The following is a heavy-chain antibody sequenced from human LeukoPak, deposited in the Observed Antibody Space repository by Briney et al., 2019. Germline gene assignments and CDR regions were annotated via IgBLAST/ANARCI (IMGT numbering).Heavy chain of an antibody. V-gene: IGHV1-2*02. CDR1: GYTFTVYY. CDR3: ARDYYDSSGYSRFDP. J-gene: IGHJ5*02. D-gene: IGHD3-22*01. CDR2: INPNSGGT. Sequence: ASVKVSCKSSGYTFTVYYMHWVRQAPGQGLEWMGWINPNSGGTDYAQKFKGRVTMTRDTSISTAYMEVSRLRSDDTAVYYCARDYYDSSGYSRFDPWGQGTLVTVSS.